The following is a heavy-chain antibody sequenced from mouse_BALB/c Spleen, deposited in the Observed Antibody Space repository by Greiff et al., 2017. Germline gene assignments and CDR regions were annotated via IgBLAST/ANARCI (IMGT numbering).Heavy chain of an antibody. CDR2: ISNGGGST. CDR1: GFSFSSYT. CDR3: AREELSWFAY. Sequence: EVMLVESGGGLVQPGGSLKLSCAASGFSFSSYTMSWVRQTPEKRLEWVAYISNGGGSTYYPDTLKGRFTISRDNAKNTLYLQMSSLKSEDTAMYYCAREELSWFAYWGQGTLVTVSA. V-gene: IGHV5-12-2*01. J-gene: IGHJ3*01.